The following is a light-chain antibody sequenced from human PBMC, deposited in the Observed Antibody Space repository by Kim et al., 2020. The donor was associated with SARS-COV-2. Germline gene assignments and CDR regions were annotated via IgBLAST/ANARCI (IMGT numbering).Light chain of an antibody. V-gene: IGKV1-5*03. CDR2: KAS. CDR3: QQYNSYSWT. J-gene: IGKJ1*01. CDR1: QIISSW. Sequence: DIQMTQSPSTLSASVGDRVTITCRASQIISSWLAWYQQKPGKAPKLLIYKASSLESGVPSRFSGSGSGTEFTLTISSLQPDDFATYYCQQYNSYSWTFGQGTKVGIK.